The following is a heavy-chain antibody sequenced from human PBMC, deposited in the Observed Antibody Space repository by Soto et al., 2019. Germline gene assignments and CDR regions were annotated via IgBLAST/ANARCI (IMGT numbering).Heavy chain of an antibody. Sequence: QVQLVQSGAEVKKPGASVTVSCKVSGYTFTTYGISWVRQAPGQGLEWMGWISTSNGGTNYAPNLQGRVTMTTDTSSSPGYWEIRSLRSYDTAVYYCAREVGNGFGYGYGYWGQGTLDTVSS. D-gene: IGHD5-18*01. J-gene: IGHJ4*02. CDR3: AREVGNGFGYGYGY. V-gene: IGHV1-18*01. CDR2: ISTSNGGT. CDR1: GYTFTTYG.